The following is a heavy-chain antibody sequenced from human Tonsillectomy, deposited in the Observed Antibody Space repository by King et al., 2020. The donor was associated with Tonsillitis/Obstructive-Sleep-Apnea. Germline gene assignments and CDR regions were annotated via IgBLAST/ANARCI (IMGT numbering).Heavy chain of an antibody. CDR1: GGTFSSYA. V-gene: IGHV1-69*01. J-gene: IGHJ4*02. CDR2: IIPMFGTA. CDR3: AGNFWSGPGPIY. Sequence: QLVQSGAEVMKPGSSVKVSCKASGGTFSSYAISWVRQAPGQGLEWMGGIIPMFGTANYAQKFQGRVTITADESTNTAYMELSSLGSDDTAVHYCAGNFWSGPGPIYWGQGTLVPVAS. D-gene: IGHD3-3*01.